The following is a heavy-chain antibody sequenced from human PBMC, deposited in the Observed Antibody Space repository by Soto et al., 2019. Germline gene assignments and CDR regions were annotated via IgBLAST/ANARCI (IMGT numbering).Heavy chain of an antibody. J-gene: IGHJ4*02. Sequence: PSETLSLTCTGSGGSISSYYWSWIRQPPWKGLEWIGYIYYSGSTNYNPSLKSRVTISVDTSKNQFSLKLSSVTAADTAVYYCARDGSGLRWHLGSLDYWGQGTLVTVSS. D-gene: IGHD4-17*01. CDR3: ARDGSGLRWHLGSLDY. V-gene: IGHV4-59*01. CDR2: IYYSGST. CDR1: GGSISSYY.